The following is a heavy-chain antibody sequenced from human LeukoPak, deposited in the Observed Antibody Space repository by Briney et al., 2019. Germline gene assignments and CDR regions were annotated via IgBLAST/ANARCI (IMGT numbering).Heavy chain of an antibody. D-gene: IGHD5-12*01. Sequence: PGGSLRLSCAASGFTFSSYGMHWVRQAPGKGLEWVAFIRYDGSKTYYADSVKGRFAISRDNSKNTLYLQMNSLRVEDTAVYYCAKCPGVATICGYYFDYWGPGTLVTVSS. CDR3: AKCPGVATICGYYFDY. V-gene: IGHV3-30*02. CDR2: IRYDGSKT. CDR1: GFTFSSYG. J-gene: IGHJ4*02.